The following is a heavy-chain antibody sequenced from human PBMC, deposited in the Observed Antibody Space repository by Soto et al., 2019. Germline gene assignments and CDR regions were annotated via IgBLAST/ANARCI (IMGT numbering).Heavy chain of an antibody. Sequence: EVQLVESGGDLVQPGGSLRLSCTASGFTFSTSWMHWVRQAPGKGLVWVSHINGDGSTTNYADSVKGRFTISRDNTKNTLYLHMHSLRVDDTAVYYCVTTNWYTGSVYWGQGILVPVSS. J-gene: IGHJ4*02. D-gene: IGHD1-26*01. CDR1: GFTFSTSW. V-gene: IGHV3-74*02. CDR3: VTTNWYTGSVY. CDR2: INGDGSTT.